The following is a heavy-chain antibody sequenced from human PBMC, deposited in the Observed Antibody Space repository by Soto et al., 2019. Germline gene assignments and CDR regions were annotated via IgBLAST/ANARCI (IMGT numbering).Heavy chain of an antibody. CDR1: GFTFDDFA. J-gene: IGHJ6*02. CDR2: VNWDGDTT. D-gene: IGHD4-17*01. V-gene: IGHV3-43D*04. CDR3: AKGATVTTHYQYYGMDV. Sequence: EVQLVESGGAVVKSGWSLRLSCAASGFTFDDFAMCWVRQGPGKGLEWISLVNWDGDTTFYADSVKGRFIISRDNSKNSVYLQMNSLRSEDSAMYYCAKGATVTTHYQYYGMDVWGQGTTVTVSS.